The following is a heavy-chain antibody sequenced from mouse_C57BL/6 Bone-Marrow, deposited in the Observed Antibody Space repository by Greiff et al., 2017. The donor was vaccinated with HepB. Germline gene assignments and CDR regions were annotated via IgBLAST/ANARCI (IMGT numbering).Heavy chain of an antibody. J-gene: IGHJ1*03. V-gene: IGHV1-26*01. CDR3: ARVPYGSSPSWYFDV. Sequence: EVQLQQSGPELVKPGASVKISCKASGYTFTDYYMNWVKQSHGKSLEWIGDINPNNGGTSYNQKFKGKATLTVDKSSSTAYMELRSLTSEDSAVYYCARVPYGSSPSWYFDVWGTGTTVTVSS. CDR1: GYTFTDYY. D-gene: IGHD1-1*01. CDR2: INPNNGGT.